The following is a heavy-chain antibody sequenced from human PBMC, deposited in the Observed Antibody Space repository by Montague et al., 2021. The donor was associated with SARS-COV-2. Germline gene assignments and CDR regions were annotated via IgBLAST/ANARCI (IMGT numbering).Heavy chain of an antibody. CDR3: AKDAYCYDNSGYYWFDY. CDR2: FSGSGGST. D-gene: IGHD3-22*01. Sequence: SLRLSCAASGFTFSNYAMSWVRQAPGKGLEWVSAFSGSGGSTYYADSVKGRFTISRDNSKNTLYLQMNSLRAEDTAVYYCAKDAYCYDNSGYYWFDYWGQGTQVSVSS. V-gene: IGHV3-23*01. J-gene: IGHJ4*02. CDR1: GFTFSNYA.